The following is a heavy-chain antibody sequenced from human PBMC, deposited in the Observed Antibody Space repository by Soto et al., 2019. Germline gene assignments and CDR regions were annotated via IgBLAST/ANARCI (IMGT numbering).Heavy chain of an antibody. V-gene: IGHV1-69*01. J-gene: IGHJ6*02. CDR1: GGTFSSYA. CDR2: IIPIFGTA. CDR3: ARDGYYYGSGGIYRPYYYYGMDV. D-gene: IGHD3-10*01. Sequence: QVQLVQSGAEVKKPGSSVKVSCKASGGTFSSYAISWVRQAPGQGLEWMGGIIPIFGTANYAQKFQGRVTITADESTSTAYMELSSLRSEETAVYYCARDGYYYGSGGIYRPYYYYGMDVWGQGTTVTVSS.